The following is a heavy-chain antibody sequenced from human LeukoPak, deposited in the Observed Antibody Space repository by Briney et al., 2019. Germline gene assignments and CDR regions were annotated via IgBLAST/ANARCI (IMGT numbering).Heavy chain of an antibody. Sequence: PSETLSLTCTVSGGSISSYYWSWIRQPPGKGLEWIGCIYYSGSTNYNPSLKSRVTISVDTSKNQFSLKLSSVTAADTAVYYCARGQQYYDSSGNYPLTLYYWGQGTLVTVSS. CDR1: GGSISSYY. V-gene: IGHV4-59*01. J-gene: IGHJ4*02. CDR2: IYYSGST. CDR3: ARGQQYYDSSGNYPLTLYY. D-gene: IGHD3-22*01.